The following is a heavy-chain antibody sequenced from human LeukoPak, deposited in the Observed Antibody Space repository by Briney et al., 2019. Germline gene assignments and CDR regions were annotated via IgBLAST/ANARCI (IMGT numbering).Heavy chain of an antibody. V-gene: IGHV4-39*07. CDR3: ASYYYDSSGFDY. CDR1: GGSISSGSYY. J-gene: IGHJ4*02. CDR2: IYYSGST. Sequence: SETLSLTCAVSGGSISSGSYYWGWIRQPPGKGLEWIGSIYYSGSTYYNPSLKSRVTISVDTSKNQFSLKLSSVTAADTAVYYCASYYYDSSGFDYWGQGTLVTVSS. D-gene: IGHD3-22*01.